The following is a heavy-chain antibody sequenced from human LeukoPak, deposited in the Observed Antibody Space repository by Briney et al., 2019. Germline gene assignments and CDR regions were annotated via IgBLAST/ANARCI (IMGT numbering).Heavy chain of an antibody. CDR3: AIKSATVPNWFDP. CDR1: GGSISSGGYY. D-gene: IGHD2-15*01. V-gene: IGHV4-31*03. Sequence: SETLSLTCTVSGGSISSGGYYWSWIRQHPGKGLEWIGYIYYSGSTHYNPSLKGRVTISVDTSKNQFSLKLSSVTAADTAVYYCAIKSATVPNWFDPWGQGTLVTVSS. CDR2: IYYSGST. J-gene: IGHJ5*02.